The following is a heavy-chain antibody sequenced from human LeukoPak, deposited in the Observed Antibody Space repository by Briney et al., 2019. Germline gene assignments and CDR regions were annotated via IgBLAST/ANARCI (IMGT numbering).Heavy chain of an antibody. CDR1: GFTFSSYG. CDR3: ARPSVHRATGTPSGMDV. CDR2: IWYDGSNK. Sequence: GTSLRLSCAASGFTFSSYGMHWVRQAPGKGLEWVAVIWYDGSNKYYADSVKGRLTISRDNSKNTLYLQMISLRAEDTAVYYCARPSVHRATGTPSGMDVWGQGTTVTVSS. V-gene: IGHV3-33*08. D-gene: IGHD1-1*01. J-gene: IGHJ6*02.